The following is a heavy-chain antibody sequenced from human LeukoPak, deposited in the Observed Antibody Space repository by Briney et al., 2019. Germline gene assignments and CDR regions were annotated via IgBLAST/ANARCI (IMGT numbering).Heavy chain of an antibody. J-gene: IGHJ5*01. Sequence: GGSLRLSCTVSGFTFSSYGMNWVRQTPGKGLEWVSVISSSGGVTYYTDSVKGRLSISRDNSKNTLFLQMNSLRAEDTAVYYCAKSPSSGPWGWFDSWGQGTLVTVSS. CDR2: ISSSGGVT. D-gene: IGHD3-22*01. V-gene: IGHV3-23*01. CDR3: AKSPSSGPWGWFDS. CDR1: GFTFSSYG.